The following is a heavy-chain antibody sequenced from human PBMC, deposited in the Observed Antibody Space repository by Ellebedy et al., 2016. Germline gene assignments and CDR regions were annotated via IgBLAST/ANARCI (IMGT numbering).Heavy chain of an antibody. D-gene: IGHD3-16*01. V-gene: IGHV3-7*01. CDR3: ARVGDMAGKLYGPLDH. J-gene: IGHJ4*02. CDR2: IKEDGSEK. CDR1: GFTFSSYW. Sequence: GGSLRLXXAASGFTFSSYWMSWVRQAPGKGLEWVANIKEDGSEKYYVDSVKGRFTISRDNARNSLFLQMNSLRAEDTAVYYCARVGDMAGKLYGPLDHWGQGTQVTVPS.